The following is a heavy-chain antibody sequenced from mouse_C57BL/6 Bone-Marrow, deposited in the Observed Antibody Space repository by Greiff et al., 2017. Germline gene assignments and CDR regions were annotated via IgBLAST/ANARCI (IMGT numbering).Heavy chain of an antibody. J-gene: IGHJ3*01. CDR2: ISSGSSTI. CDR1: GFTFSDYG. CDR3: ARNGNDPAWCAY. V-gene: IGHV5-17*01. D-gene: IGHD2-2*01. Sequence: EVQLVESGGGLVKPGGSLKLSCAASGFTFSDYGMHWVRQAPEQGLEWVAYISSGSSTIYYADTVKGRFTIPRDKAKNTLFLQMARLRSEDTAVDYCARNGNDPAWCAYGGKGTLVTVSA.